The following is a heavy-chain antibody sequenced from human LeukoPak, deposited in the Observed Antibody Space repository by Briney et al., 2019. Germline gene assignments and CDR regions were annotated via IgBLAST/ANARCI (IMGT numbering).Heavy chain of an antibody. CDR3: ARGTERFGEEKAYYFDY. D-gene: IGHD3-10*01. CDR2: INPNSGGT. Sequence: GASVKVSCKASGYTFAGYYMHWVRQAPGQGLEWMGWINPNSGGTNYAQKFQGWVTMTRDTSISTAYMELSRLRSDDTAVYYCARGTERFGEEKAYYFDYWGQGTLVTVSS. V-gene: IGHV1-2*04. J-gene: IGHJ4*02. CDR1: GYTFAGYY.